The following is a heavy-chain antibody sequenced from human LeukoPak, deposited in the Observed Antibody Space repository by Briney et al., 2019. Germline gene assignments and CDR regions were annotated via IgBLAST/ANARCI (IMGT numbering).Heavy chain of an antibody. J-gene: IGHJ4*02. D-gene: IGHD1-26*01. CDR3: ARGGNYLASDFDY. Sequence: GGSLRLSCAVSGFTFSTYWMHWVRQAPGKGLVWVSRINPDGTGTSYADSVKGRFTISRDNAKNTLFVQMNSLRAEDTAVYYCARGGNYLASDFDYWGQGTLVIVSS. CDR1: GFTFSTYW. CDR2: INPDGTGT. V-gene: IGHV3-74*01.